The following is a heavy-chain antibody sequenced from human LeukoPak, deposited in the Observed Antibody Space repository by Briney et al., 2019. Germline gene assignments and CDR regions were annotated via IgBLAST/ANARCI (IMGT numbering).Heavy chain of an antibody. Sequence: GGSLRLSCAASGFTFSNAWMNWVRQAPGKGLEWVANIKQDGSEKYYVDSVKGRFTISRDNAKNSLFLQMNSLRADDTAVYYCARDTRTFDYWGQGTLVTVSS. CDR1: GFTFSNAW. J-gene: IGHJ4*02. CDR3: ARDTRTFDY. CDR2: IKQDGSEK. V-gene: IGHV3-7*01. D-gene: IGHD1-26*01.